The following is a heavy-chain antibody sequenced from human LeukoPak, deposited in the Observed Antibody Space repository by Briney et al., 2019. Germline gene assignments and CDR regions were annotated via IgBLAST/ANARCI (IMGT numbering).Heavy chain of an antibody. D-gene: IGHD2-21*01. J-gene: IGHJ4*02. CDR3: AREKTACGGDCYDS. CDR2: ISSSGTPI. CDR1: GFTLSIHG. Sequence: PGGSLTLSCAPSGFTLSIHGMNWVRQAPGKGREWVSYISSSGTPIHYADSVKGRFTISRDNAKNSLFLQMNSLRAEDTAVYYCAREKTACGGDCYDSWGQGTLVTVSS. V-gene: IGHV3-48*03.